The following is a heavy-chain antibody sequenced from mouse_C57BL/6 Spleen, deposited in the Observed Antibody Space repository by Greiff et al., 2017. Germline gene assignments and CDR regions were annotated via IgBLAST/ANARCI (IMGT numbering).Heavy chain of an antibody. D-gene: IGHD2-1*01. J-gene: IGHJ2*01. CDR3: ARFESYYGDD. Sequence: VQLQQSGTELVKPGASVKLSCTASGFTFTSYWMHWVKQRPEQGLEWIGNINPGNGGTNYTEKFKGKATLTVDTSSSTAYMQLSSLTSEDSAVYYCARFESYYGDDWGKGTTVTVSS. CDR2: INPGNGGT. V-gene: IGHV1-53*01. CDR1: GFTFTSYW.